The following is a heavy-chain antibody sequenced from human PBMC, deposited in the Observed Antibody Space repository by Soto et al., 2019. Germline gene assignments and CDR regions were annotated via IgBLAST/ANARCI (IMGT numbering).Heavy chain of an antibody. Sequence: SQTLSLTCAISGDSASSNSAAWNWIRQSPSRGLEWLGRTYYRSKWYNDYAVSVKSRITINPDTSKNQFSLQLNSVTPEDTAVYYCARDLGIVVVPAAILEYYYYGMDVWGQGTTVTVSS. CDR3: ARDLGIVVVPAAILEYYYYGMDV. J-gene: IGHJ6*02. CDR1: GDSASSNSAA. D-gene: IGHD2-2*02. V-gene: IGHV6-1*01. CDR2: TYYRSKWYN.